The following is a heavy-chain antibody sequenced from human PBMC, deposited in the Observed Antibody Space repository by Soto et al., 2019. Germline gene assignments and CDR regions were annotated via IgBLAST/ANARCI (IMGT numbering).Heavy chain of an antibody. V-gene: IGHV3-74*01. CDR1: GFTFSTYW. CDR3: AKGRSYYYYYGVDV. CDR2: ISSDGGTT. J-gene: IGHJ6*02. Sequence: GGSLRLSCAASGFTFSTYWMHWVRQAPGKGLVWVSLISSDGGTTCYADSVKGRFTISRDNSKSTLYLQMNSLRAEDTALYYCAKGRSYYYYYGVDVWGQGTTVTVSS.